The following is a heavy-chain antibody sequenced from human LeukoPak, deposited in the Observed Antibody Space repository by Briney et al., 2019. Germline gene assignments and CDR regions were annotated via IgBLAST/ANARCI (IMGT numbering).Heavy chain of an antibody. CDR1: GGSISSYY. D-gene: IGHD6-13*01. V-gene: IGHV4-59*01. CDR2: IYYSGST. J-gene: IGHJ4*02. CDR3: ARGGGGSSWLSVDY. Sequence: TSETLSLTCTVSGGSISSYYWSWIRQPPGKGLEWIGYIYYSGSTNYNPSLKSRVTISVDTSKNQFSLKLSSVTAADTAVNYCARGGGGSSWLSVDYWGQGTLVTVSS.